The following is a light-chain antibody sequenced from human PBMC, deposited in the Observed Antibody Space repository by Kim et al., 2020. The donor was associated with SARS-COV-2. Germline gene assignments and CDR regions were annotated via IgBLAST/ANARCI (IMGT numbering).Light chain of an antibody. J-gene: IGKJ1*01. CDR3: QHYGGSPQT. Sequence: PGERAALSCRASQTISSSYLAWYQQTPGQAPRLLVYSTSKRATGIPDRFSGSGSGTDFTLTISRLEPDDFAVYFCQHYGGSPQTFGQGTKVDIK. CDR1: QTISSSY. CDR2: STS. V-gene: IGKV3-20*01.